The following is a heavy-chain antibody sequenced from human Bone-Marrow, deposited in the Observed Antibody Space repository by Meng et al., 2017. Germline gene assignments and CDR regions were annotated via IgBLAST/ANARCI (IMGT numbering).Heavy chain of an antibody. Sequence: QVQLVQSGAEVKKPGASVKVSCKAFGYTFTSSAIHWVRQAPGQSLEWIGWITPGSGNTKYSQKFQGRVTITRDTSASTAYMELSTLRSEDTAVYYCARDFTSGSSGDPWGQGTLVTVSS. D-gene: IGHD6-19*01. J-gene: IGHJ5*02. CDR2: ITPGSGNT. V-gene: IGHV1-3*01. CDR1: GYTFTSSA. CDR3: ARDFTSGSSGDP.